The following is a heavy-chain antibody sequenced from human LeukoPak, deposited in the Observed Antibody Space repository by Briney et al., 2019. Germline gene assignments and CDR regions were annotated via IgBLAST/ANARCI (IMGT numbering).Heavy chain of an antibody. D-gene: IGHD3-22*01. Sequence: SETLSLTCTVSGGSLSSGSYYWSWIRQPAGKGLEWVGRIYTSGSTNYDPSLKSRVTISVDTSKNQFSLKLSSVTAADTAVCYCARGSRYDSSGYYETIFDYWGQGTLVTVSS. CDR2: IYTSGST. CDR1: GGSLSSGSYY. CDR3: ARGSRYDSSGYYETIFDY. V-gene: IGHV4-61*02. J-gene: IGHJ4*02.